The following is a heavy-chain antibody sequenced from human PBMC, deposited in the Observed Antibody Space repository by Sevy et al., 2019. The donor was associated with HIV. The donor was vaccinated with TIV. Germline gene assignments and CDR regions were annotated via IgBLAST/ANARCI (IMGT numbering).Heavy chain of an antibody. CDR1: GFTFSSNA. CDR3: ARGVATTYYYHYGMDV. CDR2: IWYDESNK. J-gene: IGHJ6*02. Sequence: GGSLRLSCTASGFTFSSNAMYWVRQAPGKGLEWVAVIWYDESNKYHADSVKGRFTISRDNSKNTLYLQMNSLRAGDTAVYYCARGVATTYYYHYGMDVWGQGTTVTVSS. D-gene: IGHD5-12*01. V-gene: IGHV3-33*01.